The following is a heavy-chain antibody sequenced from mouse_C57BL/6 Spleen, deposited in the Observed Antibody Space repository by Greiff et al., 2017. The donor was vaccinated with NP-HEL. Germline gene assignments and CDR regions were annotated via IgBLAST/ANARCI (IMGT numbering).Heavy chain of an antibody. D-gene: IGHD1-1*01. CDR3: ASTTVVERAMDY. J-gene: IGHJ4*01. V-gene: IGHV5-17*01. CDR2: ISSGSSTI. CDR1: GFTFSDYG. Sequence: EVMLVESGGGLVKPGGSLKLSCAASGFTFSDYGMHWVRQAPEKGLEWVAYISSGSSTIYYADTVKGRFTISRDNAKNTLFLQMTSLRSEDTAMYYCASTTVVERAMDYWGQGTSVTVSS.